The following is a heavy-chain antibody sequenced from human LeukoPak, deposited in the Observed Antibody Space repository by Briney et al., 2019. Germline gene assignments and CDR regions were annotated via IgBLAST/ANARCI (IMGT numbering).Heavy chain of an antibody. D-gene: IGHD3-22*01. Sequence: GGSLRLSCAASGFTFSSYAMSWVRQAPGKGLEWVSAIRGSGGSTYYADSVKGRFTISRDNSKNTLYLQMNSLRAEDTAVYYCAKEVFYYDSSGYSDYWGQGTLVTVSS. J-gene: IGHJ4*02. CDR2: IRGSGGST. CDR3: AKEVFYYDSSGYSDY. V-gene: IGHV3-23*01. CDR1: GFTFSSYA.